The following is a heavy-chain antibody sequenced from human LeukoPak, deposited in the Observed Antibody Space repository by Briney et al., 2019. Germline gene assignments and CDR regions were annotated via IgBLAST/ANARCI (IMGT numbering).Heavy chain of an antibody. CDR3: ARDRARYYDSNADAFDI. V-gene: IGHV3-30*19. CDR1: GFTFSSYG. CDR2: ISYDGSNK. Sequence: GGSLRLSCAASGFTFSSYGMHWVRQAPGKGLEWVAVISYDGSNKYYADSVKGRFTISRDNSKNTLYLQMNSLRAEDTAVYYCARDRARYYDSNADAFDIWGQGTMVTVSS. J-gene: IGHJ3*02. D-gene: IGHD3-22*01.